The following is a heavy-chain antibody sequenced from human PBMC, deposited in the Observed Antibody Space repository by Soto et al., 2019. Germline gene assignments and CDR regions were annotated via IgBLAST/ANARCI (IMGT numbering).Heavy chain of an antibody. CDR3: ARAPTITTIYDS. D-gene: IGHD4-4*01. J-gene: IGHJ4*02. Sequence: PGGSLRLSCAASGFTVSSNYISWVRQAPGMGLEWVSIIYDDGTTYYADSVKDRFTISRDNSKNTVLLQMNSLRAEDTAVYYCARAPTITTIYDSWGQGTPVT. V-gene: IGHV3-66*01. CDR2: IYDDGTT. CDR1: GFTVSSNY.